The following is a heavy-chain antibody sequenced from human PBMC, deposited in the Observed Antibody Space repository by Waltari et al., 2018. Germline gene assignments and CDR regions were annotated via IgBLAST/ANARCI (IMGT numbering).Heavy chain of an antibody. V-gene: IGHV3-30-3*01. D-gene: IGHD1-1*01. Sequence: QVQLVESGGGVVQPGRSLRLSCAASGFTFSSYAMHWVRQAPGKGLEWVAVISYDGSNKYYADSVKGRFTISRDNSKNTLYLQMNSLRAEDTAVYYCAGPPWVPLDYWGQGTLVTVSS. CDR2: ISYDGSNK. CDR3: AGPPWVPLDY. CDR1: GFTFSSYA. J-gene: IGHJ4*02.